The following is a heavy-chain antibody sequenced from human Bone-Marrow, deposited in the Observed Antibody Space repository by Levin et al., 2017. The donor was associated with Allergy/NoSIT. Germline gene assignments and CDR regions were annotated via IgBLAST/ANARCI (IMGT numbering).Heavy chain of an antibody. J-gene: IGHJ4*02. CDR2: IYNTETP. CDR3: ARGHYDFNR. Sequence: SETLSLTCTVSGGSISSYYWSWIRQPPGKGLEWIAYIYNTETPSYNPSLKSRVVISVDTSRNQFSLKLASVTAADTAVYYWARGHYDFNRWGQGTLVTVSS. V-gene: IGHV4-4*08. CDR1: GGSISSYY. D-gene: IGHD3-3*01.